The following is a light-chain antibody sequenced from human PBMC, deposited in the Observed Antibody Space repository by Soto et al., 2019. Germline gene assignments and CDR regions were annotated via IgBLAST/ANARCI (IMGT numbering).Light chain of an antibody. J-gene: IGKJ1*01. CDR2: AAY. CDR1: QGIRND. V-gene: IGKV1-17*01. CDR3: LQYNSYPWT. Sequence: DTQMTQSPSSLSASVGDRVTITCRASQGIRNDLGWLQQKQGKAPKRMIHAAYSLQSGVRSRFSGSGYGTGFSPTISSLQHEDCATYYFLQYNSYPWTHGQGTEVEL.